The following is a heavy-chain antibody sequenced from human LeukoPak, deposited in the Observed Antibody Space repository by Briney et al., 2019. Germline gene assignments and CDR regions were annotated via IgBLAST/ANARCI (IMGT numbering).Heavy chain of an antibody. Sequence: GGSLRLSCAASGFTFSSYSMNWGRQAPGKGLEWVSSIGSSSSYIYYADSVKGRFTISRDNAKNSLYLQMNSLRAEDTAVYYCARDPRPVVVTATTAEYFQHWGQGTLVTVSS. D-gene: IGHD2-21*02. CDR2: IGSSSSYI. V-gene: IGHV3-21*01. CDR1: GFTFSSYS. J-gene: IGHJ1*01. CDR3: ARDPRPVVVTATTAEYFQH.